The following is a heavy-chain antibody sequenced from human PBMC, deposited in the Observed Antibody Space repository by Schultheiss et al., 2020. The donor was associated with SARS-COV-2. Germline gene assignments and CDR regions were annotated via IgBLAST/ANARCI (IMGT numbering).Heavy chain of an antibody. D-gene: IGHD5-12*01. CDR3: ASECLEYSGFDGIDF. CDR1: GFTFSSYW. Sequence: GGSLRLSCAASGFTFSSYWMHWVRQAPGKGLEWVSAISGSGGSTYYADSVKGRFTISRDNSKNTLYLQMNSLRAEDTAVYYCASECLEYSGFDGIDFWGQGTLVTVSS. V-gene: IGHV3-23*01. J-gene: IGHJ4*02. CDR2: ISGSGGST.